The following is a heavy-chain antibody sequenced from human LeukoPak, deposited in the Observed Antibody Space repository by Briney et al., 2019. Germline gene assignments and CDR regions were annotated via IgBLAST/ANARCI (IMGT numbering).Heavy chain of an antibody. CDR3: ARGGL. CDR1: GFTFSSYW. J-gene: IGHJ4*02. CDR2: ITGSGAYT. D-gene: IGHD3-10*01. Sequence: GGSLRLSCAASGFTFSSYWMSWVRQAPGKGLEWVSAITGSGAYTNYADSVKGRFTISRDNSKNTIYLQMNSLRAEDTAVYYCARGGLWGQGTLVTVSS. V-gene: IGHV3-23*01.